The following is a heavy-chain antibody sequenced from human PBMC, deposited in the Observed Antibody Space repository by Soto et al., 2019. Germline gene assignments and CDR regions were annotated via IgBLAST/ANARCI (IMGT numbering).Heavy chain of an antibody. Sequence: PGGSLRLSCAASGFPFSSYWMHWVRQAPGKGLVWVSRINGDGSSITYADSVKGRFTISRDNAKNSLSLQMNSLTDGDTAVYYCTRGRLYHRLWGQGTLVTVSS. CDR3: TRGRLYHRL. CDR2: INGDGSSI. V-gene: IGHV3-74*03. CDR1: GFPFSSYW. D-gene: IGHD2-2*01. J-gene: IGHJ4*02.